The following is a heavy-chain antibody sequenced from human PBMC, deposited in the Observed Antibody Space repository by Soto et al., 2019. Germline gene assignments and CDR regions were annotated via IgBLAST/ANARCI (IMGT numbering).Heavy chain of an antibody. CDR3: ARIRQYSSSWYGGWFDP. D-gene: IGHD6-13*01. J-gene: IGHJ5*02. CDR1: GFSLSTHRMC. Sequence: SGPTLVNPTQTLTLTCTFAGFSLSTHRMCVSWIRQPPGKALEWLARIDWDDDKYYSTSLKTRLTISKDTSKNQVVLTMTNMDPVDTATYYCARIRQYSSSWYGGWFDPWGQGTLVTVSS. V-gene: IGHV2-70*11. CDR2: IDWDDDK.